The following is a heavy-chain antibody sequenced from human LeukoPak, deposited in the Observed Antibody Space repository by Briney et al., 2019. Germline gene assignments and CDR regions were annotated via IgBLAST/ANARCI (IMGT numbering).Heavy chain of an antibody. V-gene: IGHV3-33*01. CDR1: GFNFRNHG. J-gene: IGHJ3*02. Sequence: GGSLRLSCAASGFNFRNHGMHWVRQAPGKGLEWGAVIWYDGSNKYYVDSVKGRFTISRDNAKNSLYLQMNSLRAEDTAVYYCARAVNNAFDIWGQGTMVTVSS. CDR3: ARAVNNAFDI. D-gene: IGHD2/OR15-2a*01. CDR2: IWYDGSNK.